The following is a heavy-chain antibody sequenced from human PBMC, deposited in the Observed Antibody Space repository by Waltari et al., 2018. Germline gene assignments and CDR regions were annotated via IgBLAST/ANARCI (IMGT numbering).Heavy chain of an antibody. V-gene: IGHV3-7*01. CDR2: IKQDGSEK. CDR3: ARRISRVTQTFDY. J-gene: IGHJ4*02. D-gene: IGHD2-15*01. CDR1: GFTFSSYW. Sequence: EVQLVESGGGLVQPGGSLRLSCAASGFTFSSYWMSWVRQAPGKGLEWVANIKQDGSEKYYVDSVKGRFTISRDNAKYSLYLQMNSLRAEDTAVYYCARRISRVTQTFDYWGQGTLVTVSS.